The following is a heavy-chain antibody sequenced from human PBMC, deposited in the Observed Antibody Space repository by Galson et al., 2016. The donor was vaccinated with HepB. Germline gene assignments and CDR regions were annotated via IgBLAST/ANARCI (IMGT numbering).Heavy chain of an antibody. CDR2: TSLGRGT. V-gene: IGHV4-4*02. Sequence: LSLTCAVSGDSVTGRNWWAWVRQAPGRGLEWIGETSLGRGTNYDPSLKNRVTISVDTSKNQFSLGLSSVTAADTAVYYCAATRQWLAFDYWGQGFLVTVSS. J-gene: IGHJ4*02. D-gene: IGHD6-19*01. CDR3: AATRQWLAFDY. CDR1: GDSVTGRNW.